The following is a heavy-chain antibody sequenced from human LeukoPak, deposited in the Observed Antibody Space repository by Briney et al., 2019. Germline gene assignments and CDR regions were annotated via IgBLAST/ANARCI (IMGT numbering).Heavy chain of an antibody. J-gene: IGHJ4*02. D-gene: IGHD2-15*01. Sequence: PSETLSLTCTVHGGSISSSSYYWGWIRQPPGKGLEWIESIYYSGSTYYNPSLKSRLTIAVDTSKNQFSLKLSSVTAADTAVYSCARQLGYCSGGSCYPLDYWGQGTLVTVTP. V-gene: IGHV4-39*01. CDR1: GGSISSSSYY. CDR2: IYYSGST. CDR3: ARQLGYCSGGSCYPLDY.